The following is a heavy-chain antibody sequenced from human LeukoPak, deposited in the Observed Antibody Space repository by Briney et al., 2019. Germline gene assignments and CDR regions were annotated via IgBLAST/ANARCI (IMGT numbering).Heavy chain of an antibody. V-gene: IGHV3-21*01. CDR3: ARVGFYYDSSGYYLDY. D-gene: IGHD3-22*01. J-gene: IGHJ4*02. CDR2: ISSGSSYI. Sequence: NPGGSLSLSCAASGFTFSSYSMNWVRQALGKGLEWVSSISSGSSYIYYADSVKGRFTISRDNAKNSLYLQMNSLRAEDTAVYYCARVGFYYDSSGYYLDYWGQGTLVTVSS. CDR1: GFTFSSYS.